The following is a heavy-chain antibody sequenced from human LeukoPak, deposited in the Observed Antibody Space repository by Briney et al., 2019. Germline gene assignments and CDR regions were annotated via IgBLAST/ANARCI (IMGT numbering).Heavy chain of an antibody. J-gene: IGHJ5*02. CDR2: ISSSSSYI. D-gene: IGHD3-3*01. V-gene: IGHV3-21*01. CDR3: ARSSWYCDFYYL. CDR1: GFTFSSYS. Sequence: PGGSLRLSCAASGFTFSSYSMNWVRQAPGKGLEWVSSISSSSSYIYYADSVKGRFTISRDNAKNSLYLQMNSLRAENTAVYYCARSSWYCDFYYLWGQGTLVTVSS.